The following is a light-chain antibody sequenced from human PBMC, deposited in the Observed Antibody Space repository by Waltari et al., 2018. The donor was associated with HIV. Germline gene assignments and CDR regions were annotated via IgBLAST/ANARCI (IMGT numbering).Light chain of an antibody. CDR2: DDS. CDR3: QVWDSSSDLLV. V-gene: IGLV3-21*02. J-gene: IGLJ3*02. CDR1: NIGSTS. Sequence: SYVLTQPPSVSVAPGQTARINCGGNNIGSTSVHWYQQKPGQAPVLVVYDDSARPSGIPERFSGSNSGNTATLTISRVEAGDEADYYCQVWDSSSDLLVFGGGTKLTVL.